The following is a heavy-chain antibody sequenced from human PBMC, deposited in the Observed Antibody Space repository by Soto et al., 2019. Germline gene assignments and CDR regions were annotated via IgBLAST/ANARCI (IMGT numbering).Heavy chain of an antibody. Sequence: EVQLLESGRGLVEPGGSLRLSRAASGFTFSSYAMSWVRKAPGKGLEWVSAISGSGGSTYYADSVKGRVTISRDNSKNTRYLQMNSLRAEDTAVYYCAKGLARGDYWGQGTLVTVSS. D-gene: IGHD6-19*01. CDR1: GFTFSSYA. V-gene: IGHV3-23*01. CDR3: AKGLARGDY. J-gene: IGHJ4*02. CDR2: ISGSGGST.